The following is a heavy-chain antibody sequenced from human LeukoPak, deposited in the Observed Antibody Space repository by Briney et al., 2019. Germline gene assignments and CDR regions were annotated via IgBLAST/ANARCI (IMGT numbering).Heavy chain of an antibody. CDR3: ARDRSNDWSFDY. J-gene: IGHJ4*02. Sequence: GGSLRLSCAASGFTFSSYSMNWVRQAPGKGLEWLSYISSGSSTIYYADSVKGRFTISRDNAKNSLYLQMNGLRAEDTAVYYCARDRSNDWSFDYWGQGTLVTVSS. CDR2: ISSGSSTI. D-gene: IGHD3-9*01. V-gene: IGHV3-48*04. CDR1: GFTFSSYS.